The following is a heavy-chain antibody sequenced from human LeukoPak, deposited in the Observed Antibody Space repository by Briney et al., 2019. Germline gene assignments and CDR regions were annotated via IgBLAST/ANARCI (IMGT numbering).Heavy chain of an antibody. Sequence: GGSLRLSCAASGFSFSSYGMHWVRQAPGKGLEWVALTSYDGSNKYYGDSVKGRLTISRDNSKNTLYLQMNSLRAQDTAVYYCAKMPGDFWSAFYHYFDFWGQGTLVTVSS. CDR2: TSYDGSNK. D-gene: IGHD3-3*01. V-gene: IGHV3-30*18. J-gene: IGHJ4*02. CDR1: GFSFSSYG. CDR3: AKMPGDFWSAFYHYFDF.